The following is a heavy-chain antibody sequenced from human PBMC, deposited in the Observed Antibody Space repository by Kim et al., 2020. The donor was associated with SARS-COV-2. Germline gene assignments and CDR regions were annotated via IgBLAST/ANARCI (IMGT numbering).Heavy chain of an antibody. D-gene: IGHD2-15*01. J-gene: IGHJ3*02. CDR3: ARDLMVAGTYAFDI. CDR2: ISYSGST. Sequence: SETLSLTCTVSGGSISSYYWSWIRQPPGKGLEWIGYISYSGSTNYNPSLKSRVTISVDTSKNQFSLKLSSVTAADTAEYYCARDLMVAGTYAFDIWGQGTMVTVSS. V-gene: IGHV4-59*01. CDR1: GGSISSYY.